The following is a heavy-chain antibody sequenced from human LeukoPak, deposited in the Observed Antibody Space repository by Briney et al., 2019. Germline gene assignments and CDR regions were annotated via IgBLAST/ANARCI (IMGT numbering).Heavy chain of an antibody. V-gene: IGHV4-59*01. CDR2: IYYSGSA. Sequence: PSETLSLTCTVSGGSISSYYWSWIRQPPGEGLEWIGYIYYSGSANYNPCLKSRVTISVDTSKNQFSLKLSSVTAADTAVYYCARGPYYFDYWGQGTLVTVSS. CDR1: GGSISSYY. J-gene: IGHJ4*02. CDR3: ARGPYYFDY.